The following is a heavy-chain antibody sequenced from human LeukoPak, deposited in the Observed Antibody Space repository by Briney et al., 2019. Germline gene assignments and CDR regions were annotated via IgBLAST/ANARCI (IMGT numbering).Heavy chain of an antibody. CDR2: MNPNSGDT. CDR1: GYIFSKYD. V-gene: IGHV1-8*01. CDR3: ARKFYDFWSGYLNYFDP. Sequence: ASVKVSCKASGYIFSKYDINWVRQAPGQGLEWMGWMNPNSGDTGYAQRFQGRLTMTRNTSTSTAYMELSNLRPEDTAVYYCARKFYDFWSGYLNYFDPWGQGTLVTVSS. D-gene: IGHD3/OR15-3a*01. J-gene: IGHJ5*02.